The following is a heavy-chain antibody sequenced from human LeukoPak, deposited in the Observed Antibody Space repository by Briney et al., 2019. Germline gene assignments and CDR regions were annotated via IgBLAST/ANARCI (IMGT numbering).Heavy chain of an antibody. J-gene: IGHJ6*02. Sequence: SGGSLRLSCAASGFTFSSYWMHWVRQAPGKGLVWVSRINSDGSSTSYADSVKGRFTISRDNAKNTLYLQMNSLRAEDTAVYYCARKLMDYGDYDPYGMDVWGQGTTVTVSS. CDR2: INSDGSST. CDR1: GFTFSSYW. V-gene: IGHV3-74*01. D-gene: IGHD4-17*01. CDR3: ARKLMDYGDYDPYGMDV.